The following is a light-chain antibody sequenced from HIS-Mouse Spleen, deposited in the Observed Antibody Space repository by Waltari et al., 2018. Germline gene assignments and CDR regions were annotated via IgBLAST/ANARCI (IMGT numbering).Light chain of an antibody. V-gene: IGLV2-11*01. J-gene: IGLJ2*01. CDR1: SSDVGGYNY. Sequence: QSALTQPRSVSGSPGQSVTISCTGTSSDVGGYNYVSWYQQHPGKAPKLMIYYVSKRPPGVPDVFSGSKSGNTASLTISGLQAEDEADYYCCSYAGSYTLVFGGGTKLTVL. CDR3: CSYAGSYTLV. CDR2: YVS.